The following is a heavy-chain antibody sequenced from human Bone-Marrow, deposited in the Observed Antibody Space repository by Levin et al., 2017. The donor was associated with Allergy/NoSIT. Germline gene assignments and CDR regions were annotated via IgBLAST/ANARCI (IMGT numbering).Heavy chain of an antibody. J-gene: IGHJ6*02. CDR1: GFTFSSYW. V-gene: IGHV3-7*01. CDR3: ARDIVVVPAAPVVYYYYGMDV. Sequence: GESLKISCAASGFTFSSYWMSWVRQAPGKGLEWVANIKQDGSEKYYVDSVKGRFTISRDNAKNSLYLQMNSLRAEDTAVYYCARDIVVVPAAPVVYYYYGMDVWGQGTTVTVSS. D-gene: IGHD2-2*01. CDR2: IKQDGSEK.